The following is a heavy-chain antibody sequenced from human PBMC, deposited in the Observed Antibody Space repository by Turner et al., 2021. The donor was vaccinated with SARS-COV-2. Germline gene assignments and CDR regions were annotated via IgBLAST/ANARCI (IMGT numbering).Heavy chain of an antibody. CDR2: ISYSGIP. CDR3: ARDPSGTFPRGLFDS. CDR1: GDSINSYY. D-gene: IGHD3-10*01. J-gene: IGHJ4*02. Sequence: QLQLQESGPRLVKPSETLSLTCTVSGDSINSYYWNWIRQSPGKGLEWIGYISYSGIPNYNPSLRSRIAISLDKSKKQFSLRLSSVTAADTAVYFCARDPSGTFPRGLFDSWGQGALVTVSS. V-gene: IGHV4-59*01.